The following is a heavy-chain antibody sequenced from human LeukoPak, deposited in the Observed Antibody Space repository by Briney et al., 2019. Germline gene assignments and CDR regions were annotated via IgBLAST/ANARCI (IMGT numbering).Heavy chain of an antibody. CDR3: ARVWIVATSMGLPKISYYFDY. CDR2: INHSGST. D-gene: IGHD5-12*01. Sequence: SETLSLTCAVYGGSLSGYYWSWIRQPPGKGLEWIGEINHSGSTNYNPSLKSRVTISVDTSKNQFSLKLSSVTAADTAVYYCARVWIVATSMGLPKISYYFDYWGQGTLVTVSS. J-gene: IGHJ4*02. V-gene: IGHV4-34*01. CDR1: GGSLSGYY.